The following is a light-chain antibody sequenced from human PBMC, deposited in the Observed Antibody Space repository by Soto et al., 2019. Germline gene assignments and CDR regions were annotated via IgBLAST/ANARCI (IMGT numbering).Light chain of an antibody. CDR2: DAS. J-gene: IGKJ2*01. CDR1: QTISNW. V-gene: IGKV1-5*01. Sequence: DIQMTQSPSTLSASVGDRVTITCRASQTISNWLAWYQQKPGKAPKLLIYDASSLHSGVPSRFSGSGFGTKFTLTISSLQPDDFATYYCQQYISYSYTFGQGTKLEI. CDR3: QQYISYSYT.